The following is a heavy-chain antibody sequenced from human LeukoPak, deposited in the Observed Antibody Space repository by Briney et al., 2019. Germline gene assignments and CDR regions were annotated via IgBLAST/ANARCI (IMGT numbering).Heavy chain of an antibody. CDR1: GFTLSSDW. D-gene: IGHD2-2*01. CDR3: ARVGDIVVVPAANGGHY. V-gene: IGHV3-48*04. Sequence: PGGSLRLSCVASGFTLSSDWMSWVRQVPGKGLEWVSYISSSGSTIYYADSVKGRFTISRDNAKNSLYLQMNSLRAEDTAVYYCARVGDIVVVPAANGGHYWGRGTLVTVSS. J-gene: IGHJ4*02. CDR2: ISSSGSTI.